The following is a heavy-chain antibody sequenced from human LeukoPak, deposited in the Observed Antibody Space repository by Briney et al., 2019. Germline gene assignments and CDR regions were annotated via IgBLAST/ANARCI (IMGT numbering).Heavy chain of an antibody. CDR2: INPNSGGT. Sequence: ASVTVSFKSSVYTFTSYYMHWVRQAPGQGLEWMGWINPNSGGTNYAQKFQGRVTMTRDTSISKAYMELSRLPSDDTAVYYCARDRYCSGGSCYRWFDHWGQGTLVTVSS. J-gene: IGHJ5*02. V-gene: IGHV1-2*02. D-gene: IGHD2-15*01. CDR3: ARDRYCSGGSCYRWFDH. CDR1: VYTFTSYY.